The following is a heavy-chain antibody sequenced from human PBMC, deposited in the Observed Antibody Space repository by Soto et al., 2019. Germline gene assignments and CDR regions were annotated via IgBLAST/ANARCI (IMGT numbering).Heavy chain of an antibody. D-gene: IGHD3-9*01. CDR1: GGSISSGVYY. V-gene: IGHV4-31*03. Sequence: SETLSLTCTVSGGSISSGVYYWSWIRQHPGKGLEWIGYIYYSGSTYYNPSLKSRVTISVDTSKNQFSLKLSSVTAADTAVYYCASQRYDILRRGLDYWGQGTLVTVSS. J-gene: IGHJ4*02. CDR3: ASQRYDILRRGLDY. CDR2: IYYSGST.